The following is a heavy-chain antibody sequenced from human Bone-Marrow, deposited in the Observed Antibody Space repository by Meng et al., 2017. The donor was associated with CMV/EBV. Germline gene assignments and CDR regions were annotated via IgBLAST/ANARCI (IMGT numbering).Heavy chain of an antibody. Sequence: QGRLVQSGAGVKKPGASVKVSCKASGYTFISYYMHWVRQAPGQGLEWMGIINPSGGSTSYAQRFQGRVTMTRDTSTSTVYMELSSLRYEDTAVYYCARGGRQLWLSGGNEYWGQGALVTVSS. J-gene: IGHJ4*02. V-gene: IGHV1-46*01. CDR3: ARGGRQLWLSGGNEY. CDR2: INPSGGST. CDR1: GYTFISYY. D-gene: IGHD5-18*01.